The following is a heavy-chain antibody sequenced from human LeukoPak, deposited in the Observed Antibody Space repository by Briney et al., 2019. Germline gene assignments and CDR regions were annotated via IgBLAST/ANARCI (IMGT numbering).Heavy chain of an antibody. V-gene: IGHV3-53*01. CDR1: GWAVNNNY. CDR2: IYSGGST. Sequence: PGGSLRLSCAGSGWAVNNNYMSWVRQAPGKGLEWVSIIYSGGSTKYADSVKGRFTVSRDTSKNTLDLRMNSLGAEDSAVYCCVSDILRNFDYWGQGTLVTVSS. J-gene: IGHJ4*02. CDR3: VSDILRNFDY. D-gene: IGHD2-21*01.